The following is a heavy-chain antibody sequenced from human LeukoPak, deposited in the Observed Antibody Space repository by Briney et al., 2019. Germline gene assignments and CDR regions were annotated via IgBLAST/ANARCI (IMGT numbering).Heavy chain of an antibody. J-gene: IGHJ3*02. V-gene: IGHV3-30*18. Sequence: GRSLRLSCAASGFTFSSYGMHWVRQAPGKGLGWVAVISYDGSNKYYADSVKGRFTISRDNSKNTLYLQMNSLRAEDTAVYYCAKVSQLMRAFDIWGQGAMVTVSS. CDR1: GFTFSSYG. CDR2: ISYDGSNK. CDR3: AKVSQLMRAFDI. D-gene: IGHD2-2*01.